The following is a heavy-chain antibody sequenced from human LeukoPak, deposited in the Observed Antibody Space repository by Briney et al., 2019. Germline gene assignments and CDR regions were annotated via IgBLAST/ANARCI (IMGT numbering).Heavy chain of an antibody. CDR3: ARDRYCSGGSCYYGWFDP. CDR2: ISAYNGNT. CDR1: GYTFTSYG. J-gene: IGHJ5*02. Sequence: GASVKVSCKASGYTFTSYGISWVRQAPGQGLEWMGWISAYNGNTNYAQKLQGRVTMTTDTSTSTAYMELRSLRSDDTAVYYCARDRYCSGGSCYYGWFDPWGQGTLVTVS. D-gene: IGHD2-15*01. V-gene: IGHV1-18*01.